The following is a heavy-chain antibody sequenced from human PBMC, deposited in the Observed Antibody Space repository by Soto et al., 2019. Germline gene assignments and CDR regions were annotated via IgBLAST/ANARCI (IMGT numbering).Heavy chain of an antibody. CDR1: GFTVSYNY. CDR3: AKERGSVGEYWWCDGFDI. CDR2: IYRGGDT. V-gene: IGHV3-53*04. J-gene: IGHJ3*02. Sequence: EVQLVESGGGLVQPGGSLRLSCSVSGFTVSYNYMSWVRQAPGKGLEWVSVIYRGGDTYYADSVKGRFTISRVNSKNTLYLQVDSLRSEDTALYYCAKERGSVGEYWWCDGFDIWGQGTPVTVSS. D-gene: IGHD2-8*02.